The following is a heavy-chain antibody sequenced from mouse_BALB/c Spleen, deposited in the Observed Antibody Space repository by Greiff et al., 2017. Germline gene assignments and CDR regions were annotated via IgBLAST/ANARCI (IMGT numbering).Heavy chain of an antibody. Sequence: QVQLQQPGAELVKPGASVKLSCKASGYTFTSYWMHWVKLRPGQGFEWIGEINPSNGGTNYNGKFKGKATLTADKSSSTAYMQLSSLTSEDSAVYFCARGGTTPPMDYWGQGTSVTVSS. V-gene: IGHV1-53*01. D-gene: IGHD1-1*01. CDR2: INPSNGGT. J-gene: IGHJ4*01. CDR3: ARGGTTPPMDY. CDR1: GYTFTSYW.